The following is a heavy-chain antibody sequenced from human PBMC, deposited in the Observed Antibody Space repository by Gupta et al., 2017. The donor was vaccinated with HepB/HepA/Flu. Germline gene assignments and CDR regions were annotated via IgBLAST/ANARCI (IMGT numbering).Heavy chain of an antibody. V-gene: IGHV4-34*01. Sequence: QVQLQQWGAGLLKPSETLSLTCAVYGGSFSGYYWSWIRQPPGKGLEWIGEINHSGSTNYNPSLKSRVTISVDTSKNQFSLKLSSVTAADTAVYYCARDHEYSSSSSEKWFDPWGQGTLVTVSS. CDR1: GGSFSGYY. CDR2: INHSGST. D-gene: IGHD6-6*01. CDR3: ARDHEYSSSSSEKWFDP. J-gene: IGHJ5*02.